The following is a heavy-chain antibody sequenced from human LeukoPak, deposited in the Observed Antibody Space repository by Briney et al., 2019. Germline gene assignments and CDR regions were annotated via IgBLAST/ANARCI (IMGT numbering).Heavy chain of an antibody. D-gene: IGHD7-27*01. CDR1: GFTVSSNY. V-gene: IGHV3-53*01. J-gene: IGHJ4*02. CDR2: IYSGGST. Sequence: PGGSLRLSCAASGFTVSSNYMSWVRQAPGKGLEWVSVIYSGGSTYYADSVKGRLTISRDNSKNTLYLQMDSLRDEDTAVYYCARDPSGDYFDYWGQGTLVTVSS. CDR3: ARDPSGDYFDY.